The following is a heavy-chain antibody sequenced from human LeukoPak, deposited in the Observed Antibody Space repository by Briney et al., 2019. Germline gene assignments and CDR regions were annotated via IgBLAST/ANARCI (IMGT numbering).Heavy chain of an antibody. Sequence: ASVKVSCKASGYTFTSYAISWVRQAPGQGLEWVGWISAYSGNTSYAQKVQGRVTMTRDTSTTTAYMELRSLRFDDTAVYYCVRARDCSGRDCYAPAAGWFAPWGQGTLVTVSS. CDR3: VRARDCSGRDCYAPAAGWFAP. D-gene: IGHD2-15*01. CDR2: ISAYSGNT. V-gene: IGHV1-18*04. CDR1: GYTFTSYA. J-gene: IGHJ5*02.